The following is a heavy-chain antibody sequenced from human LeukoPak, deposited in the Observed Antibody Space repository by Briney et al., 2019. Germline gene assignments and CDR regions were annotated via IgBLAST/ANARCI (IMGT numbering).Heavy chain of an antibody. CDR3: ARDDYYDSSGYQQKEDDY. CDR1: GFTFDDYA. J-gene: IGHJ4*02. V-gene: IGHV3-9*01. CDR2: ISWNSGSI. D-gene: IGHD3-22*01. Sequence: GRSLRLSCAASGFTFDDYAMHWVRQAPGKGLEWVSGISWNSGSIGYADSVKGRFTISRDNAKNSLYLQMNSLRAKDTAVYYCARDDYYDSSGYQQKEDDYWGQGTLVTVSS.